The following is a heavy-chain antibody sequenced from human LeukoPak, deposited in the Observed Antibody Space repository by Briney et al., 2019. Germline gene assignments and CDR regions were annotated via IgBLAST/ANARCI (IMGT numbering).Heavy chain of an antibody. J-gene: IGHJ4*02. V-gene: IGHV4-4*02. CDR1: GGSIITTR. Sequence: SETLSLTCAVSGGSIITTRWSCVRQPPGKGLEWIGEVHLNGATHYNPSLGSRVSMSIDKSKNHMSLKLTSVTAADTAIYYCTRESGAFSPFGFWGQGTLVTVSS. D-gene: IGHD1-26*01. CDR3: TRESGAFSPFGF. CDR2: VHLNGAT.